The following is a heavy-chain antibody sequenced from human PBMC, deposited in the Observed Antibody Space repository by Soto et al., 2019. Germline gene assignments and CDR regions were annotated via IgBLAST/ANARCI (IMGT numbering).Heavy chain of an antibody. CDR1: GYTFTTYG. Sequence: QVQLEQSGAEVKKPGDSMKVSCKASGYTFTTYGISWVRQAPGQGLEWMGWINGYNGNTDYPQKLQGRVTMTTDTSSGTAYLALSSLRSDDTAVYYCAREGSAPYYYYGMDVWGQGTTVTVSS. J-gene: IGHJ6*02. V-gene: IGHV1-18*01. CDR2: INGYNGNT. CDR3: AREGSAPYYYYGMDV. D-gene: IGHD6-19*01.